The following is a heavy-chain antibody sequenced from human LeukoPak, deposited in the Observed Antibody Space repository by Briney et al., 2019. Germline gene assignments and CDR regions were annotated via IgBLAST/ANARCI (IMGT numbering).Heavy chain of an antibody. V-gene: IGHV4-34*01. CDR3: ARFTRVLRFLEWLPRDYYSYGMDV. CDR2: INHSGST. CDR1: GGSFSGYY. J-gene: IGHJ6*02. D-gene: IGHD3-3*01. Sequence: SETLSLTCAVYGGSFSGYYWSWIRQPPGKGLEWIGEINHSGSTNYNPSLKSRVTISLDTSKNQFSLKLSSVTAADTAVYYCARFTRVLRFLEWLPRDYYSYGMDVWGQGTTVTVSS.